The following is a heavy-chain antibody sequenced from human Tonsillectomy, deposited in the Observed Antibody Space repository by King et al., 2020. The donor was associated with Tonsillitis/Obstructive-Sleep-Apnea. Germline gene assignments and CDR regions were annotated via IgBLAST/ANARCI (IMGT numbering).Heavy chain of an antibody. V-gene: IGHV4-31*01. J-gene: IGHJ6*03. CDR2: IYYRGNT. CDR3: ARVVASRPTIYYMDV. Sequence: VQLQESGPGLVKPSQTLSLTCTVSGVSVDSRGYYWTWLRQHPGNGLEWIGYIYYRGNTHYNPSLESLLAISISIDTSKNLFSLKLSSVTAADTAVYYCARVVASRPTIYYMDVWGKGTTVTVSS. D-gene: IGHD6-6*01. CDR1: GVSVDSRGYY.